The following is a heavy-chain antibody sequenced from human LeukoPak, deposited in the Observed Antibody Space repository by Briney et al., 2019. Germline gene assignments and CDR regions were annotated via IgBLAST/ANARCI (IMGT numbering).Heavy chain of an antibody. D-gene: IGHD3-10*01. CDR3: ARGGDFGYKGPDTSLDA. J-gene: IGHJ5*02. Sequence: PGGSLGLSCAASGFTFRSSTMNWVRQALGKGLERVSSISSSGNYIYNADSVEGRFTISRDNAKNSMYLHMNSLRAEDTALYYCARGGDFGYKGPDTSLDAWGQGTLVTVSS. CDR1: GFTFRSST. V-gene: IGHV3-21*01. CDR2: ISSSGNYI.